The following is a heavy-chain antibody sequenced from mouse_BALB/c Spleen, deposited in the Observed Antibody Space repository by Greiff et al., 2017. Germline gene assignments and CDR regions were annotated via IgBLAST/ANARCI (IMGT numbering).Heavy chain of an antibody. CDR3: ARESYRYDWDFDY. J-gene: IGHJ2*01. CDR2: IWAGGST. Sequence: VQLHQSGPGLVAPSQSLSITCTVSGFSLTSYGVHWVRQPPGKGLEWLGVIWAGGSTNYNSALMSRLSISKDNSKSQVFLKMNSLQTDDTAMYYCARESYRYDWDFDYWGQGTTLTVSS. CDR1: GFSLTSYG. D-gene: IGHD2-14*01. V-gene: IGHV2-9*02.